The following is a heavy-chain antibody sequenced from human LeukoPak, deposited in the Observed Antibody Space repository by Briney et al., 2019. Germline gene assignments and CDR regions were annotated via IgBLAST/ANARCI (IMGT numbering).Heavy chain of an antibody. V-gene: IGHV1-69*06. J-gene: IGHJ3*02. CDR3: ARDYESGSPEGVFDI. CDR2: IIPIFGTA. CDR1: GGIFSSYA. D-gene: IGHD1-26*01. Sequence: ASVKVSCKASGGIFSSYAISGVRQAPGQGLEWMGRIIPIFGTANYAQKLQGRVTITADKSTNTAYTELSSLRSEDTAVYYCARDYESGSPEGVFDIWGQGTMVTVSS.